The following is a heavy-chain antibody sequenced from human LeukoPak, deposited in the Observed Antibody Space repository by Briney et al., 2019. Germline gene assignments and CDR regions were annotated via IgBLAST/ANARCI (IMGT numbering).Heavy chain of an antibody. CDR2: ISGSGGST. V-gene: IGHV3-23*01. D-gene: IGHD6-13*01. CDR3: AKYGYSSSWYTDY. CDR1: GFTFSSYA. Sequence: GGSLRLSCAASGFTFSSYAMSWVRQAPGKGLEWVSAISGSGGSTYYADSVKGRFTISRDDSKNTLYLQMNSLRAEDTAVYYCAKYGYSSSWYTDYWGQGTLVTVSS. J-gene: IGHJ4*02.